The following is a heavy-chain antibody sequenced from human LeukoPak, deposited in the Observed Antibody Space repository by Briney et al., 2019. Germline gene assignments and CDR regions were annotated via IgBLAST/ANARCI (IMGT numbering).Heavy chain of an antibody. CDR1: GGSISSYY. CDR2: IYYSGST. D-gene: IGHD3-22*01. J-gene: IGHJ2*01. CDR3: ARGYYDSSGYWNGYFDL. V-gene: IGHV4-59*08. Sequence: SGTLSLTCTVSGGSISSYYWSWIRQPPGKGLEWIGYIYYSGSTNYNPSLKSRVTISVDTSKNQFSLKLSSVTAADTAVYYCARGYYDSSGYWNGYFDLWGRGTLVTVSS.